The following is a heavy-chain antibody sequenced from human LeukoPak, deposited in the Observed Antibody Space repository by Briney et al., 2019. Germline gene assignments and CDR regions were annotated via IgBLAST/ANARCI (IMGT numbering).Heavy chain of an antibody. CDR3: ARGQGVLRYFDWLSRGNYFDY. V-gene: IGHV1-8*01. D-gene: IGHD3-9*01. CDR1: GYTFTSYD. Sequence: ASVKVSCKASGYTFTSYDINWVRQAAGQGLEWMGWMNPNSGNTGYAQKFQGRVTMTRNTSISTAYMELSSLRSEDTAVYYCARGQGVLRYFDWLSRGNYFDYWGQGTLATVSS. CDR2: MNPNSGNT. J-gene: IGHJ4*02.